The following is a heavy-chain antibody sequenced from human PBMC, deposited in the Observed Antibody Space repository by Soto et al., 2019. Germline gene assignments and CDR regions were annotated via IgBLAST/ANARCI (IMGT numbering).Heavy chain of an antibody. CDR1: GFTFSSYA. D-gene: IGHD2-15*01. CDR3: AKVVVAASRGFVGFDY. CDR2: ISGSGGST. Sequence: GGSLRLSCAASGFTFSSYAMSWVRQAPGKGLEWVSAISGSGGSTYYADSVKGRFTISRDNSKNTLYLQMNSLRAEDTAVYYCAKVVVAASRGFVGFDYWGQGTLVTVSS. V-gene: IGHV3-23*01. J-gene: IGHJ4*02.